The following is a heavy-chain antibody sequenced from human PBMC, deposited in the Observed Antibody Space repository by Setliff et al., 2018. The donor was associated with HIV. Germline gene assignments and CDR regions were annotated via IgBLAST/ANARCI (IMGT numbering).Heavy chain of an antibody. J-gene: IGHJ3*01. CDR3: ARARITMIGGRLEPYAFDR. CDR2: VHSTGTT. Sequence: PSETLSLTCTVSGGSFSTYYWSWIRQPAGEGPEYIGRVHSTGTTIYNPSLKSRVTMSVDAAKNQLSLKLRSVTAADTAVYYCARARITMIGGRLEPYAFDRWGQVTKVTVS. V-gene: IGHV4-4*07. D-gene: IGHD3-10*01. CDR1: GGSFSTYY.